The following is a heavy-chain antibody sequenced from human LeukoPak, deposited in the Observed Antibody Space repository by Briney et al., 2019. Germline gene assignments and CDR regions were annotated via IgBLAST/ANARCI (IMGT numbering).Heavy chain of an antibody. CDR2: IIPIFGTA. J-gene: IGHJ4*02. D-gene: IGHD3-9*01. CDR3: AREPQYYDILTGYYIL. Sequence: ASVKVSCKASGGTFSSYAISWVRQAPGQGLEWMGGIIPIFGTANCAQKFQGRVTITADESTSTAYMELSSLRSEDTAVYYCAREPQYYDILTGYYILWGQGTLVTVSS. CDR1: GGTFSSYA. V-gene: IGHV1-69*13.